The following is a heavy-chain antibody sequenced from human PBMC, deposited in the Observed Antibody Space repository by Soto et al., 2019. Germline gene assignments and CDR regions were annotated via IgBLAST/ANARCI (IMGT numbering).Heavy chain of an antibody. Sequence: ASVKVSCKASGSTFTSYDINWVRQATGQGLEWMGWMNPNSGNTGYAQKFQGRVTMTRNTSISTAYMELSSLRSEDTAVYYCTRGPGTLMYYSNSSGCFFDSCGQGTPVTVFS. CDR1: GSTFTSYD. CDR3: TRGPGTLMYYSNSSGCFFDS. J-gene: IGHJ4*02. D-gene: IGHD3-22*01. CDR2: MNPNSGNT. V-gene: IGHV1-8*01.